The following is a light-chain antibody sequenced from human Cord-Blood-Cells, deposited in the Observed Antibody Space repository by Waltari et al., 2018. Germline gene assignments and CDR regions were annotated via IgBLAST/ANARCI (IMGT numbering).Light chain of an antibody. CDR1: QSFSRSY. V-gene: IGKV3-20*01. CDR3: QQYGSSRT. Sequence: EIVLTQSPGTLCWSPGDRSTPSCRASQSFSRSYLAWYQQKPGQAPRLLIYGASSRATGIPDRFSGSGSGTDFTLTISRLEPEDFAVYYCQQYGSSRTFGQGTKVEIK. CDR2: GAS. J-gene: IGKJ1*01.